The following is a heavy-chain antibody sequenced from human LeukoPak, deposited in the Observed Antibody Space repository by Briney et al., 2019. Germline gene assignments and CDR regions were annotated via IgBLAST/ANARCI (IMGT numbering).Heavy chain of an antibody. D-gene: IGHD6-13*01. CDR3: ARDRIAAAGYYYYYMDV. CDR1: GGSFSGYY. CDR2: IYYSGST. Sequence: PSETLSLTCAVYGGSFSGYYWSWIRQPPGKGLEWIGYIYYSGSTNYNPSLKSRVTISVDTSKNQFSLKLSSVTAADTAVYYCARDRIAAAGYYYYYMDVWGKGTTVTVSS. J-gene: IGHJ6*03. V-gene: IGHV4-59*01.